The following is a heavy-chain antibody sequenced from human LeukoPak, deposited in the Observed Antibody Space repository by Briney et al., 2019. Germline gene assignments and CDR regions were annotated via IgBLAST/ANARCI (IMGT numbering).Heavy chain of an antibody. D-gene: IGHD3-22*01. CDR2: ISAFNSNT. CDR3: ARGYQTSYYDRSGYLTYFDY. Sequence: ASVKVSCKASGYTFTSYGITWVRQAPGQGLEWMGWISAFNSNTNYSQKFQGRVTMTTYTSTKVAYMELRSLISDDTAVYYCARGYQTSYYDRSGYLTYFDYWGQGTLVTVSS. CDR1: GYTFTSYG. V-gene: IGHV1-18*01. J-gene: IGHJ4*02.